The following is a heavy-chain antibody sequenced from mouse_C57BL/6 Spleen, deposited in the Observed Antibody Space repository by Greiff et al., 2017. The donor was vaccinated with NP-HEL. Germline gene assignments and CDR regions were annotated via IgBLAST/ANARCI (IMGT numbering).Heavy chain of an antibody. D-gene: IGHD1-1*01. Sequence: VQLQQPGAELVRPGSSVKLSCKASGYTFTSYWMHWVKQRPIQGLEWIGNIDPSDSETHYNQKFKDKATLTVDKSSSTAYMQLSSLTSEDSAVYYCARGDYYGSSLYYFDYWGQGTTLTVSS. V-gene: IGHV1-52*01. J-gene: IGHJ2*01. CDR1: GYTFTSYW. CDR3: ARGDYYGSSLYYFDY. CDR2: IDPSDSET.